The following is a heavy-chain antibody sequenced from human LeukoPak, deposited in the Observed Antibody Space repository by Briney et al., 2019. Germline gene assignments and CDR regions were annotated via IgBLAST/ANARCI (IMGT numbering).Heavy chain of an antibody. J-gene: IGHJ4*02. Sequence: GGSLRLSCAASGFTFSNYEMNWVRQAPGKGLEWVSSINTVASYIYYADSVRGRFTISRDNAENSLWLQMNGLRAEDSAVYYCARLRRNSDRSGFYYYYDNWGQGTLVTVSS. CDR3: ARLRRNSDRSGFYYYYDN. CDR1: GFTFSNYE. D-gene: IGHD3-22*01. V-gene: IGHV3-21*01. CDR2: INTVASYI.